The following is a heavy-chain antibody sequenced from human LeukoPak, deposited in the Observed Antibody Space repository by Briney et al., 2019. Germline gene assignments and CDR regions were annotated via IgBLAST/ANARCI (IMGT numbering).Heavy chain of an antibody. D-gene: IGHD2-2*01. Sequence: SETLSLICAVYGGSFSGYYWSWLRQPPGKGLEGLAEVNHSGSTNYNPSLKSRVTISVDTSKNQFSLKLSSVTAADTAVYYCARRGDIVVVPAAIGYFDYWGQGTLVTVSS. V-gene: IGHV4-34*01. J-gene: IGHJ4*02. CDR2: VNHSGST. CDR3: ARRGDIVVVPAAIGYFDY. CDR1: GGSFSGYY.